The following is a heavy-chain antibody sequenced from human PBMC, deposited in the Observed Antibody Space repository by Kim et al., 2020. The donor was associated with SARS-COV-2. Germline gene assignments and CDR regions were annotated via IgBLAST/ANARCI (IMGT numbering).Heavy chain of an antibody. D-gene: IGHD2-8*01. Sequence: SETLSLTCTVSGGSISSYYCNWIRQPPGKGLEWIGYIYYSGSSNYNPSLKSRVTISVATSKNQFYLKLSSVTAADTAVYECARSRLIGWAWVVWGQGTMV. V-gene: IGHV4-59*01. CDR1: GGSISSYY. CDR3: ARSRLIGWAWVV. J-gene: IGHJ3*01. CDR2: IYYSGSS.